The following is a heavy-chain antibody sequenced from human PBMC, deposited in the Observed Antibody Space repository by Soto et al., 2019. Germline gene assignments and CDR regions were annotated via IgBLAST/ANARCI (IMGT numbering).Heavy chain of an antibody. V-gene: IGHV4-39*01. CDR2: VYYSGTS. CDR1: GDSIRNSGHY. Sequence: QVHLQESGPRLVEPSETLSLTCTVSGDSIRNSGHYWGWVRQPPGKALEWIGSVYYSGTSYRKPSLKSRLTMSVDTSKNQFPLKLTAVTAADTAIYYCARPATVAPPDAFQVWSQGTLVTVSS. J-gene: IGHJ3*01. CDR3: ARPATVAPPDAFQV. D-gene: IGHD6-19*01.